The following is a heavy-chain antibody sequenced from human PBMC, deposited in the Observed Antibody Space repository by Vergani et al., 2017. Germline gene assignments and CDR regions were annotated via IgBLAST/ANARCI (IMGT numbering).Heavy chain of an antibody. V-gene: IGHV1-3*01. CDR1: GYSFTTYA. J-gene: IGHJ3*02. CDR3: ARDSDLLGMGAFDI. Sequence: QVQLVQSGAEVKKPGASVKVSCKASGYSFTTYALHWVRQAPGQRLEWMGWINAANGNTKYSQKFQGRVTIIRDTSARTAYMALSSLRSEETAMYYCARDSDLLGMGAFDIWGEGTMVTVSS. D-gene: IGHD7-27*01. CDR2: INAANGNT.